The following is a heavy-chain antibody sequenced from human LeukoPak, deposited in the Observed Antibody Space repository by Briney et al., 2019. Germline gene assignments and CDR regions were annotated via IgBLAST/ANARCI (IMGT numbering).Heavy chain of an antibody. Sequence: PSETLSLTCTVSGYSISSGHYWVWIRQSPEKGLEWIGSIYHSGSTYYNPSLKSRVIISVDTSKNQFSLKLSSVTAPDTAIYYCARDVGVVGDTAFDYWGQGTLVTVSS. D-gene: IGHD1-26*01. V-gene: IGHV4-38-2*02. CDR2: IYHSGST. CDR1: GYSISSGHY. J-gene: IGHJ4*02. CDR3: ARDVGVVGDTAFDY.